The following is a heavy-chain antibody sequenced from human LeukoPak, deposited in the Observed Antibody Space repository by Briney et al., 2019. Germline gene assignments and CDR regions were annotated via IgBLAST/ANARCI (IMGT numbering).Heavy chain of an antibody. V-gene: IGHV4-39*01. Sequence: SETLSLTCTVSGGSISSSVYYWGWIRQPPGKGLGWIGSIYNSGSTYYNPALKSRVTISVDTSKHQFSLKLSSVTAADTAVYYCAAYYYDSSGYLWGQGTLVTVSS. D-gene: IGHD3-22*01. CDR2: IYNSGST. CDR1: GGSISSSVYY. CDR3: AAYYYDSSGYL. J-gene: IGHJ4*02.